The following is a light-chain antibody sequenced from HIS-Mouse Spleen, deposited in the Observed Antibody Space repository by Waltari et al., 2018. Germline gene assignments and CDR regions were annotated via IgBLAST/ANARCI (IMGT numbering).Light chain of an antibody. J-gene: IGLJ1*01. Sequence: SYELTQPPSVSVSLGQMARITCSGEALPKKYAYLYQQKPGQFPVLVIYKDSERPSGIPERFSGSSSGTIVTLTISGVQAEDEADYYCLSADSSGTYLYVFGTGTKVTVL. CDR2: KDS. V-gene: IGLV3-16*01. CDR1: ALPKKY. CDR3: LSADSSGTYLYV.